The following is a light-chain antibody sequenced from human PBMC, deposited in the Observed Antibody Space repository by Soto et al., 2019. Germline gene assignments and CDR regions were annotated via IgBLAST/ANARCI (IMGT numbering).Light chain of an antibody. V-gene: IGKV3-15*01. Sequence: EIVVTQSRSTLTSSPWARPNISCRASQSVSRNLAWYQQKPGKAPRLLIYGASTRATGIPARLSGSGSGTEFTLTISSMKSEDFAVYYCQQYNNWPITFGEGTRLEIK. CDR2: GAS. CDR3: QQYNNWPIT. J-gene: IGKJ5*01. CDR1: QSVSRN.